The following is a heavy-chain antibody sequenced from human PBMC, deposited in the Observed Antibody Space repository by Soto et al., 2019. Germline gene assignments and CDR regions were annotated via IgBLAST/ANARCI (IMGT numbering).Heavy chain of an antibody. D-gene: IGHD3-3*01. J-gene: IGHJ6*02. CDR2: IKDSGDRT. CDR1: GFTFSTYA. CDR3: AREEWTNRRPYLYSGMDV. V-gene: IGHV3-23*01. Sequence: EVQLLESGGGLVQPGGSLKLSCAVSGFTFSTYAMCWVRQAPXXXLGLVSGIKDSGDRTYYPDSVKGRFTISRDNSKNTLYLQMNSLRAEDTAVYYCAREEWTNRRPYLYSGMDVWGQGTTVTVSS.